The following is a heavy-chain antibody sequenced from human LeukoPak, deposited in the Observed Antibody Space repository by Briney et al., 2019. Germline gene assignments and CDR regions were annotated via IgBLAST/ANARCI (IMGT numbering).Heavy chain of an antibody. D-gene: IGHD3-22*01. J-gene: IGHJ4*02. CDR1: GFSISSNYY. CDR3: ARRLLDYYDSSGYTPIDY. V-gene: IGHV4-38-2*01. Sequence: SETLSLTCAVSGFSISSNYYWGWIRQPPGKGLDWIGTIYDSGNTYYNPSLKSRVTISVDTSKNQFSLKLSSVTAADTAVYYCARRLLDYYDSSGYTPIDYWGQGTLVTVSS. CDR2: IYDSGNT.